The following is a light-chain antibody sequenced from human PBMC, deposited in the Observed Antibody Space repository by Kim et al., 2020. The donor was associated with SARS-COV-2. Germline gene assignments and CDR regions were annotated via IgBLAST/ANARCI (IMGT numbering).Light chain of an antibody. CDR2: GAS. CDR3: QQRYNWPHT. V-gene: IGKV3-11*01. J-gene: IGKJ5*01. Sequence: LSPGERPTLPCRASQSVSNNLAWYQQKPGQAPRLLIAGASNRATGIPARFSGSGSGTDFTLTISSLEPEDFAVYYCQQRYNWPHTFGQGTRLEIK. CDR1: QSVSNN.